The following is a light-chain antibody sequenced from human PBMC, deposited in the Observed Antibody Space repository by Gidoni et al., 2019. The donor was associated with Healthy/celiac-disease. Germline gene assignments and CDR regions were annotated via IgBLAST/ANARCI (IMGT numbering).Light chain of an antibody. CDR2: GAS. V-gene: IGKV3-20*01. J-gene: IGKJ5*01. Sequence: EIVLTQSPGTLSLSPGERATLSCRASQSISSNYLAWYQQKPGQAPRLLIDGASSRATGIPDRFGGSGSGTDFTLTISRLEPEDFAVYYCQQFGSSPITFGQGTRLEIK. CDR3: QQFGSSPIT. CDR1: QSISSNY.